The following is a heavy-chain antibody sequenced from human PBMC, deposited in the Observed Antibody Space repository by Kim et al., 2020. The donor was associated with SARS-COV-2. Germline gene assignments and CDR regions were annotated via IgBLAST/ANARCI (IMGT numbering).Heavy chain of an antibody. CDR3: ARGSYSSSWPISASAFDI. D-gene: IGHD6-13*01. V-gene: IGHV3-13*01. Sequence: GGSLRLSCAASGFTFSSYDMHWVRQATGKGLEWVSAIGTAGDTYYPGSVKGRFTISRENAKNSLYLQMNSLRAGDTAVYYCARGSYSSSWPISASAFDIWGQGTMVTVSS. CDR1: GFTFSSYD. J-gene: IGHJ3*02. CDR2: IGTAGDT.